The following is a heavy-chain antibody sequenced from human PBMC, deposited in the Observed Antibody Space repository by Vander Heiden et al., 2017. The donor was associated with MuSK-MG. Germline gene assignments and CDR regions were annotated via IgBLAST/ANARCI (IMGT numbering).Heavy chain of an antibody. J-gene: IGHJ4*02. D-gene: IGHD3-10*01. CDR1: EFTFSRYW. CDR2: MNEDGSAK. V-gene: IGHV3-7*01. Sequence: EVQLVESGGGLVQPGGSLRLSCTTSEFTFSRYWMSWVRQAPGKGLEWVANMNEDGSAKYYGDSVKGRFTISRDNAKNSVYLQMSSLRVDDTAMYYCSKGGRGDSWGQGTLVTVSS. CDR3: SKGGRGDS.